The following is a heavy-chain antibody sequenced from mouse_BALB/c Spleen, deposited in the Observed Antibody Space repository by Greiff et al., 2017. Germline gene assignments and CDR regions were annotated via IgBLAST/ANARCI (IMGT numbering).Heavy chain of an antibody. J-gene: IGHJ4*01. CDR3: AREGYGNYVGYAMDY. CDR2: INPSSGYT. Sequence: VQLQQSAAELARPGASVKMSCKASGYTFTSYTMHWVKQRPGQGLEWIGYINPSSGYTEYNQKFKDKTTLTADKSSSTAYMQLSSLTSEDSAVYYCAREGYGNYVGYAMDYWGQGTSVTVSS. CDR1: GYTFTSYT. D-gene: IGHD2-10*02. V-gene: IGHV1-4*02.